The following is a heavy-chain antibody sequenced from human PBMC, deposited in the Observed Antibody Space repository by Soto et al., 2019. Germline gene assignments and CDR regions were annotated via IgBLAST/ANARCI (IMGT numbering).Heavy chain of an antibody. Sequence: GGSLRLSCSASGFTFSSYAMHWVRQAPGKGQEYVSAISSNGGSTYYADSVKGRFTISRDNSKNTLYLQMSSLRAEDTAVYYCVKDLAVYGGNSYYFDYWGQGTLVTVSS. D-gene: IGHD4-17*01. CDR3: VKDLAVYGGNSYYFDY. V-gene: IGHV3-64D*08. CDR1: GFTFSSYA. CDR2: ISSNGGST. J-gene: IGHJ4*02.